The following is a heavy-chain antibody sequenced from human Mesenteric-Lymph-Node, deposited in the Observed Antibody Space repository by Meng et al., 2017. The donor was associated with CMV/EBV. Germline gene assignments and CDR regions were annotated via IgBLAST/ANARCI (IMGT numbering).Heavy chain of an antibody. V-gene: IGHV4-61*01. J-gene: IGHJ4*02. CDR1: GGSVSSSNYY. CDR2: IYYSGTT. CDR3: ARGDSGFDFYFDY. Sequence: VSGGSVSSSNYYWSWIRQPPGKALEWIGYIYYSGTTNYTPSLKSRVTISIDTSKNQFSLKLSSVTAADTAVYYCARGDSGFDFYFDYWGQGTLVTVSS. D-gene: IGHD5-12*01.